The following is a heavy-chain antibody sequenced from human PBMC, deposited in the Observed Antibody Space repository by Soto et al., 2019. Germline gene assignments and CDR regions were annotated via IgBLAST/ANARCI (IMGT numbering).Heavy chain of an antibody. D-gene: IGHD6-6*01. Sequence: GASVKVSCKASGYTFTGYNMHWVRQVPGQGLEWMGWINPNSGGTNYAQNFQGRVTMTRNTSISTAYMELSSLRSEDTAVYYCARGPGIGQLVALVDYWGQGTLVTVSS. CDR3: ARGPGIGQLVALVDY. J-gene: IGHJ4*02. CDR2: INPNSGGT. V-gene: IGHV1-2*02. CDR1: GYTFTGYN.